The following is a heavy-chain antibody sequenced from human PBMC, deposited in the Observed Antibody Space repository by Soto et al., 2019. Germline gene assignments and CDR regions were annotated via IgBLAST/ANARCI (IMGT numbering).Heavy chain of an antibody. J-gene: IGHJ4*02. Sequence: QLQLQESGPGLVKPSETLSLTCTVSGGSISSSSYYWGWIRQPPGKGLEWIGSIYYSGSTYYNPSPNARATLPGDTSKNQCSLKLSSVTAADTAVYYCARPSGSYLSFSGYWGQGTLVTVSS. CDR2: IYYSGST. V-gene: IGHV4-39*01. CDR1: GGSISSSSYY. CDR3: ARPSGSYLSFSGY. D-gene: IGHD1-26*01.